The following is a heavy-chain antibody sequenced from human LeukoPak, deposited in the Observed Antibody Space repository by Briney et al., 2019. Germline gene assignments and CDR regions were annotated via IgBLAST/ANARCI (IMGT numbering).Heavy chain of an antibody. Sequence: SETLSLTCTVSGYSISSSYYWGWIRQPPGKGLEWIGEINHSGSTNYNPSLKSRVTISVDTSKNQFSLKLSSVTAADTAVYYCARGSSSWYLSAFDIWGQGTMVTVSS. CDR2: INHSGST. D-gene: IGHD6-13*01. J-gene: IGHJ3*02. V-gene: IGHV4-38-2*02. CDR1: GYSISSSYY. CDR3: ARGSSSWYLSAFDI.